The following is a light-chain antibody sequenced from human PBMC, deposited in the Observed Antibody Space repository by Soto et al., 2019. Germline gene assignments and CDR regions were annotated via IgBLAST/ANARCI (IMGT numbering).Light chain of an antibody. Sequence: EIVWTQSPATLSLSPGERATLSCRASQSVSSYLAWYQQKPGQAPRLLIYDASNRATGIPARFSGSGSGTDFTLNISSLEPEDFAVYYCQQRSNWPPSITFGQGTQVEIK. CDR1: QSVSSY. V-gene: IGKV3-11*01. CDR2: DAS. J-gene: IGKJ5*01. CDR3: QQRSNWPPSIT.